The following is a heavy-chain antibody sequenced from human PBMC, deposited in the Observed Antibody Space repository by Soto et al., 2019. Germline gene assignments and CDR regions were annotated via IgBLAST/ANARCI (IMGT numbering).Heavy chain of an antibody. Sequence: EVQLVESGGGLVQPGGSLRLSCAASGFTFSSYSMNWVRQAPGKGLEWVSYISSSSSTIYYADSVKGRFTISRDNAKNSLYRQMNSLGEEATAVYYCARDGDHSSGWYEGGYYYYYYGMDVWGKGTTVTVSS. CDR2: ISSSSSTI. J-gene: IGHJ6*04. V-gene: IGHV3-48*02. D-gene: IGHD6-19*01. CDR1: GFTFSSYS. CDR3: ARDGDHSSGWYEGGYYYYYYGMDV.